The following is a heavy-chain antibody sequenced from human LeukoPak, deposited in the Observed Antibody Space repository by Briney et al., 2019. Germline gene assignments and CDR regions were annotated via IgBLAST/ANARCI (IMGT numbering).Heavy chain of an antibody. CDR2: ISGSGGST. D-gene: IGHD2-15*01. CDR1: GFTFTSYA. CDR3: ARCSGGSCYYYFDY. J-gene: IGHJ4*02. V-gene: IGHV3-23*01. Sequence: GGSLRLSCAASGFTFTSYAMSWVRQAPGKGLEWVSAISGSGGSTYYADSVKGRFTISRDNSKNTLYLQMNSLRAEDTAVYYCARCSGGSCYYYFDYWGQGTLVTVSS.